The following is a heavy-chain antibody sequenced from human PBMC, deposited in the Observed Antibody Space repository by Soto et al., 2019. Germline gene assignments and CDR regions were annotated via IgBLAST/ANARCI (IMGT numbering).Heavy chain of an antibody. CDR2: INAGNGNA. Sequence: ASVKVSCKASGYTFTSYTIHWVRQAPGQRLEWMGWINAGNGNAKYSQKFQGRVTITRDTSASTAYMELSSLRSEDTAVYYCARTLPNRQLFDSWSQGTLVTVSS. CDR3: ARTLPNRQLFDS. CDR1: GYTFTSYT. V-gene: IGHV1-3*01. J-gene: IGHJ4*02. D-gene: IGHD1-1*01.